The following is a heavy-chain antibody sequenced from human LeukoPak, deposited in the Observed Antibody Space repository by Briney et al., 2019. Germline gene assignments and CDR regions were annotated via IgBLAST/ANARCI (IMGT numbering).Heavy chain of an antibody. CDR2: ISAYNGNT. J-gene: IGHJ6*02. CDR3: ARDEEPIQLWLNYYGMDV. CDR1: GYTFTSYG. D-gene: IGHD5-18*01. V-gene: IGHV1-18*01. Sequence: ASVKVSCKASGYTFTSYGISWVRQAPGQGLERMGWISAYNGNTNYAQKLQGRVTMTTDTSTSTAYMELRSLRSDDTAVYYCARDEEPIQLWLNYYGMDVWGQGTTVTVSS.